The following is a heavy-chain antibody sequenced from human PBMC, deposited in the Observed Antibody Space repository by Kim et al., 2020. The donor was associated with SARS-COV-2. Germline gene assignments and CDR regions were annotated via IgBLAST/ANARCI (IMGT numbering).Heavy chain of an antibody. CDR3: ARDRVGNYDFWSGYYSFHYGMDV. V-gene: IGHV3-21*01. D-gene: IGHD3-3*01. CDR2: ISSSSSYI. CDR1: GFTFSSYS. J-gene: IGHJ6*02. Sequence: GGSLRLSCAASGFTFSSYSMNWVRQAPGKGLEWVSSISSSSSYIYYADSVKGRFTISRDNAKNSLYLQMNSLRAEDTAVYYCARDRVGNYDFWSGYYSFHYGMDVWGQGTTVTVSS.